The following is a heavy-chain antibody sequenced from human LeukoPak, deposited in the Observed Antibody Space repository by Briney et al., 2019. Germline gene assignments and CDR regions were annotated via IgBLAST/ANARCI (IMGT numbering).Heavy chain of an antibody. V-gene: IGHV3-21*01. CDR1: GFTFSTYT. J-gene: IGHJ4*02. Sequence: GGSLRLSCAASGFTFSTYTMSWVRQAPGKGLEWVSSISSSSSYIYHADSVKGRFTISRDNAKNSLFLQMNSLSAEDTAVYYCARNPAGYDIGGLVYWGQGTLVTVSS. CDR3: ARNPAGYDIGGLVY. D-gene: IGHD5-12*01. CDR2: ISSSSSYI.